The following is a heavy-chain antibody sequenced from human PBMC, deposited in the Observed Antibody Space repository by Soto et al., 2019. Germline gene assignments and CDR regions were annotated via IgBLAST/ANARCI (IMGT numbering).Heavy chain of an antibody. J-gene: IGHJ6*02. CDR1: GGTFNSYA. CDR3: ARSQGDIVVVVAATPYYYGMDV. Sequence: QVQLVQSGAEVKKPGSSVKVSCKASGGTFNSYAISWVRQAPGQGLEWMGGIIPIFGTANYAQKFQGRVTITADESTSTAYMELSSLRSEDTAVYYCARSQGDIVVVVAATPYYYGMDVWGQGTTVTVSS. V-gene: IGHV1-69*01. D-gene: IGHD2-15*01. CDR2: IIPIFGTA.